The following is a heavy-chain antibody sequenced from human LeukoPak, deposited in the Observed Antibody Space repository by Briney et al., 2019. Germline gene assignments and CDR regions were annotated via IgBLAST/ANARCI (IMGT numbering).Heavy chain of an antibody. CDR1: GGSISSYY. Sequence: SETLSLTCTVSGGSISSYYWSWIRQPPGKGLEWIGYIYYSGSTNYNPSLKSQVTISVDTSKNQFSLKLSSVTAADTAVYYCARRGGVGYCGGDCYFDYWGQGTLVTVSS. CDR2: IYYSGST. CDR3: ARRGGVGYCGGDCYFDY. J-gene: IGHJ4*02. V-gene: IGHV4-59*08. D-gene: IGHD2-21*02.